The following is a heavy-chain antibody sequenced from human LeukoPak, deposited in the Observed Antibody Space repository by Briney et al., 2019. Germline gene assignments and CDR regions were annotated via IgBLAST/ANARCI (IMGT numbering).Heavy chain of an antibody. Sequence: KPSETLSLTCTVSGGSISSNSYYWGWIRQPPGKGLEWIGSIYYIGTTYYNPSLQSRVTISVDTSKSRFSLRLSSVTTADTALYYCVRGYYDVSSGHRKNFDYWDRGNLVRVSS. V-gene: IGHV4-39*01. CDR3: VRGYYDVSSGHRKNFDY. J-gene: IGHJ4*02. CDR1: GGSISSNSYY. CDR2: IYYIGTT. D-gene: IGHD3-3*01.